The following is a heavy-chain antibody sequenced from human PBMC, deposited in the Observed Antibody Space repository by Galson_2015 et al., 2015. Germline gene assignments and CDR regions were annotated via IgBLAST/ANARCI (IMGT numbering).Heavy chain of an antibody. CDR2: ISWTNGNI. CDR1: GFIFDNYA. J-gene: IGHJ6*02. Sequence: SLRLSCAASGFIFDNYAMHWVRQAPGKGLEWVSGISWTNGNIDYADSVKGRFTVSRDNAKNSLYLQMNSLRPEDTALYYCVKENSYGYSYGMDVWGQGTTVTVSS. CDR3: VKENSYGYSYGMDV. V-gene: IGHV3-9*01. D-gene: IGHD5-18*01.